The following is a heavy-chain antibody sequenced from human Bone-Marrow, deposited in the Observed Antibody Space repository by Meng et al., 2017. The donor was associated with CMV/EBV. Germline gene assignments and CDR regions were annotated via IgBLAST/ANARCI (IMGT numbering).Heavy chain of an antibody. CDR1: GGSISSYY. CDR3: ARARSLVPAAIPHHYYYGMDV. D-gene: IGHD2-2*02. Sequence: SETLSLTCTVSGGSISSYYWSWIRQPPGKGLEWIGYIYYSGCTNYNPSLKSRVTISVDTSKNQFSLKLSSVTAADTAVYYCARARSLVPAAIPHHYYYGMDVWGQGTTVTVSS. J-gene: IGHJ6*02. CDR2: IYYSGCT. V-gene: IGHV4-59*01.